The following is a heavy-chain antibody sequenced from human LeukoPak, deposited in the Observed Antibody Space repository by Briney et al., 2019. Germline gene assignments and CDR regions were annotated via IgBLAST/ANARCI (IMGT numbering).Heavy chain of an antibody. CDR2: INHSGST. CDR3: AKGDAYNPSSFYGVDV. Sequence: PSETLSLTCAVYGGSFSGYYWSWIRQPPGKGLEWIGEINHSGSTNYNPSLKSRVTISVDTSKNQFSLKLTSVPAADTAVYYCAKGDAYNPSSFYGVDVWGQGTTVTVSS. CDR1: GGSFSGYY. J-gene: IGHJ6*02. D-gene: IGHD5-24*01. V-gene: IGHV4-34*01.